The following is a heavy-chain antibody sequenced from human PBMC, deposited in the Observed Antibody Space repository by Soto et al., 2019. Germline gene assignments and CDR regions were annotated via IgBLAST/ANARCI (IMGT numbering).Heavy chain of an antibody. D-gene: IGHD6-19*01. CDR3: ARFVWLDWTFDY. V-gene: IGHV1-2*02. CDR1: GYTFTGYY. J-gene: IGHJ4*02. CDR2: INPNSGGT. Sequence: ASVKVSCKASGYTFTGYYMHWVRQAPGQGLEWMGWINPNSGGTNYAQKFQGRVTMTRDMSISTAYMELSRLRPDDTAVYYCARFVWLDWTFDYWGQGTLVTVSS.